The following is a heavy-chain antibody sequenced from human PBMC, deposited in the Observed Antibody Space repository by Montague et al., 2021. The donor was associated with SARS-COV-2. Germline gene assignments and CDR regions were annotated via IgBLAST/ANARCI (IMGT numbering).Heavy chain of an antibody. CDR1: GDSDWVKTAA. Sequence: CAISGDSDWVKTAAWNWIRQSPSVGLEWLGRTHYRSKWTSDYATSVEGRISIDPDTSKNQFFLHLRSVTPEDTGVYYCVRDTGSAQAGFDAWGQGTLVTVSS. D-gene: IGHD4-17*01. CDR2: THYRSKWTS. J-gene: IGHJ4*02. CDR3: VRDTGSAQAGFDA. V-gene: IGHV6-1*01.